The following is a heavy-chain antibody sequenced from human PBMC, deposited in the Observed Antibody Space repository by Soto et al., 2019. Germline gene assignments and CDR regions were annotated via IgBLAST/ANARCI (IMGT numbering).Heavy chain of an antibody. D-gene: IGHD6-19*01. CDR2: ISAYNGNT. CDR3: ARDQIAVAVRLFDY. Sequence: ASVEVSCKASGYTFTSYGISWVRQAPGQGLEWMGWISAYNGNTNYAQKLQGRVTMTTDTSTSTAYMELRGLRSDDTAVYYCARDQIAVAVRLFDYWGQGTLVTVSS. CDR1: GYTFTSYG. J-gene: IGHJ4*02. V-gene: IGHV1-18*01.